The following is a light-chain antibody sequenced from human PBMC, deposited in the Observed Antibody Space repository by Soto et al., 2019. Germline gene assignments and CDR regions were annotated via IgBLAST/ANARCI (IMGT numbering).Light chain of an antibody. CDR3: SSYSTDITWV. CDR1: NNDIGAYDY. Sequence: QSVLTQPASVSGSPGQSVTISCSGSNNDIGAYDYVSWYQQHPLKAPKLLIYEVDHRPSTISDRFSGSKSGLTASLTISGLQPEDEAKYFCSSYSTDITWVFGGGTKLTVL. CDR2: EVD. V-gene: IGLV2-14*01. J-gene: IGLJ3*02.